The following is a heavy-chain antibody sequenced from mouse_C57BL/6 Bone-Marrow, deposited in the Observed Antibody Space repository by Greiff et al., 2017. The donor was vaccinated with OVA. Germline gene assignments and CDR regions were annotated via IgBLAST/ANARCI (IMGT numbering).Heavy chain of an antibody. D-gene: IGHD4-1*01. Sequence: VQLQQSGPELARPWASVKISCQAFYTFSRRVHFAIRDTNYWLQWVKQRPGQGLEWIGAIYPGNGGTSYNQKFKGKDTLTADKSSSTAYRQLGCLTSKDSAVYYCACNWVGNYFDYWGQGTTLTVSS. CDR2: GQGLEWIG. CDR1: YTFSRRVH. CDR3: SKDSAVYYCACNWVGNYFDY. J-gene: IGHJ2*01. V-gene: IGHV1-87*01.